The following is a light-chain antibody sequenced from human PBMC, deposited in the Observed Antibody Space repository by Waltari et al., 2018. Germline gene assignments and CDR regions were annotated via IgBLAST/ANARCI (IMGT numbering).Light chain of an antibody. CDR3: CSFAGYGIYV. J-gene: IGLJ1*01. V-gene: IGLV2-23*02. CDR1: NSNVDILHL. CDR2: EIS. Sequence: QSALTQPASVSGSPGQSITISCTAVNSNVDILHLVSWYQHHPGRNPRLLLYEISQRASGISNRFSGSKSGNTASLTISGLQPEDEADYFCCSFAGYGIYVFGSGTQVSVL.